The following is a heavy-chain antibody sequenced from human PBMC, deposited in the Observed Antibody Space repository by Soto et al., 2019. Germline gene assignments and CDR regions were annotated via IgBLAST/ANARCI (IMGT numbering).Heavy chain of an antibody. V-gene: IGHV1-46*01. D-gene: IGHD1-7*01. CDR3: ARPLIGNTIDL. J-gene: IGHJ6*02. Sequence: ASVKVSCKASGYTFFKYFIHWVRQAPGQGLEWIGIINPSRGSATYGPIFQGRVSLTTDMPTSTVYMELSSLRSEDTAIYYCARPLIGNTIDLWGQGTTVTVSS. CDR1: GYTFFKYF. CDR2: INPSRGSA.